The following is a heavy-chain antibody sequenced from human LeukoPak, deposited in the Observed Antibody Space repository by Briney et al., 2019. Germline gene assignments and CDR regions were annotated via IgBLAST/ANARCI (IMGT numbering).Heavy chain of an antibody. CDR1: GYTFTGYY. Sequence: ASVKVSCKASGYTFTGYYMHWVRQAPGQGLEWMGWINPNSGGTNYAQKFQGRVTMIRDTSISTAYMELSRLRSDDTAVYYCATSLTGYCSSTSCYTWVYFDYWGQGTLVTVSS. J-gene: IGHJ4*02. V-gene: IGHV1-2*02. D-gene: IGHD2-2*02. CDR3: ATSLTGYCSSTSCYTWVYFDY. CDR2: INPNSGGT.